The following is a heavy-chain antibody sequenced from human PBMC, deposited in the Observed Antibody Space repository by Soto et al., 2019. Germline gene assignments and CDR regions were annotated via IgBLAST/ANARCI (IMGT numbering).Heavy chain of an antibody. V-gene: IGHV3-30*03. CDR1: GFTFSDYA. J-gene: IGHJ4*02. CDR2: VSHDGRNT. CDR3: XXXXXQWLVTSDFNY. Sequence: VQLVESGGGVVQPGRSLRLSCAASGFTFSDYAMHWVRXXXGKGLEWVAVVSHDGRNTHYADSVKGRFTISRDSXXXXXXXXXXXXXXXXXXXXXXXXXXXQWLVTSDFNYWGQGALVTVSS. D-gene: IGHD6-19*01.